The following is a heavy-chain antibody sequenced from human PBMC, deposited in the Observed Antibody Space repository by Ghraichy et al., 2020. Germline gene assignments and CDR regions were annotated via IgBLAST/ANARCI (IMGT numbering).Heavy chain of an antibody. V-gene: IGHV3-74*01. CDR1: GFTFSSYW. Sequence: GGSLRLSCAASGFTFSSYWMHWVRQAPGKGLVWVSRINEDGGNSITYADSVKGRFTVSRDNGKNTLYLQMNSLRAEDTAVYYCARGGITSFDFWGQWTVVTVSS. CDR3: ARGGITSFDF. CDR2: INEDGGNSI. D-gene: IGHD1-26*01. J-gene: IGHJ3*01.